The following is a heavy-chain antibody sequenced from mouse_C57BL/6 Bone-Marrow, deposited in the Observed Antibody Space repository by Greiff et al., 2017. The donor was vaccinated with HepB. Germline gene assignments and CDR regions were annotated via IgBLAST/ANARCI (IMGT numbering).Heavy chain of an antibody. V-gene: IGHV5-16*01. J-gene: IGHJ2*01. CDR1: GFTFSDYY. CDR2: INYDGSST. CDR3: ARDNTVVSYFDY. D-gene: IGHD1-1*01. Sequence: VHLVESEGGLVQPGSSMKLSCTASGFTFSDYYMAWVRQVPEKGLEWVANINYDGSSTYYLDSLKSRFIISRDNAKNILYLQMSSLKSEDTATYYCARDNTVVSYFDYWGQGTTLTVSS.